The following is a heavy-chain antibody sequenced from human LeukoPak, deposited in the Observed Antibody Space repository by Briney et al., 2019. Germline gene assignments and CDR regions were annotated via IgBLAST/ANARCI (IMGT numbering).Heavy chain of an antibody. J-gene: IGHJ4*02. Sequence: SETLSLTCSVSGDSISNYYWSWIRQPAGKGLEWIGHIYTSGSTNYNPSLKSRVTMSVDTSKNQFSLKLESVTAADTAVYYCARHGSGSYRYDFDYWGQGTLVTVSS. V-gene: IGHV4-4*07. D-gene: IGHD3-10*01. CDR2: IYTSGST. CDR1: GDSISNYY. CDR3: ARHGSGSYRYDFDY.